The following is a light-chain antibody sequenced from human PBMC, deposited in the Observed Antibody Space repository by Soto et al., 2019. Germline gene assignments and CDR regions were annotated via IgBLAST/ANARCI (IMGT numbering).Light chain of an antibody. V-gene: IGLV2-23*02. Sequence: QSALTQPASVSGSPGQSITISCTGSSSDVGKYNLFSWYQWQPAKAPKLMIYEDSQRPSGVSNRFSGSKSGNTASLTISGIQAEDEADCYCCSYGGSAIFVVFGGGTKLTVL. CDR2: EDS. CDR3: CSYGGSAIFVV. CDR1: SSDVGKYNL. J-gene: IGLJ2*01.